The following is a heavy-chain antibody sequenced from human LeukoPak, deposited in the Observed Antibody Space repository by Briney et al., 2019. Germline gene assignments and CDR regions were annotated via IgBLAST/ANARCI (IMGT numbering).Heavy chain of an antibody. Sequence: GASVKVSCKASGYTFTNYGITWVRQAPGQGLEWMGRINVYNDSRDSAQKLQGRVTMTTDTSTNTAYMELRSLRSDDTAVYFCARGTDYDVLTGNYPFDYWGQGTLVTVSS. CDR3: ARGTDYDVLTGNYPFDY. D-gene: IGHD3-9*01. J-gene: IGHJ4*02. V-gene: IGHV1-18*01. CDR1: GYTFTNYG. CDR2: INVYNDSR.